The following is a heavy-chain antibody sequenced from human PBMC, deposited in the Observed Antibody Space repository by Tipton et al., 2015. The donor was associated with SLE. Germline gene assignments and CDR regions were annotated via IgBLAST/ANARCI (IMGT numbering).Heavy chain of an antibody. CDR3: ARFKAAALGY. CDR2: IYHSGST. D-gene: IGHD6-13*01. Sequence: LRLSCTVSGGSISSSSYYWGWIRQPPGKGLEWIGSIYHSGSTYYNPSLKSRVTISVDTSKNQFSLKLSSVTAADTAVYYCARFKAAALGYWGQGTLVTVSS. V-gene: IGHV4-39*07. J-gene: IGHJ4*02. CDR1: GGSISSSSYY.